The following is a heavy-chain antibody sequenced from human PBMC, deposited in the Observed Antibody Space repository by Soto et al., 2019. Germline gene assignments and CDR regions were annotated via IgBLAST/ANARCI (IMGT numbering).Heavy chain of an antibody. CDR3: ARCDYVWGSYSRSYRAFDI. J-gene: IGHJ3*02. D-gene: IGHD3-16*01. V-gene: IGHV1-2*04. CDR1: GYTFTGYY. CDR2: INPNSGGT. Sequence: ASVKVSCKASGYTFTGYYMHWVRQAPGQGLEWMGWINPNSGGTNYAQKFQGWVTMTRDTSISTAYMELSRLRSDDTAVYYCARCDYVWGSYSRSYRAFDIWGQGTMVTVSS.